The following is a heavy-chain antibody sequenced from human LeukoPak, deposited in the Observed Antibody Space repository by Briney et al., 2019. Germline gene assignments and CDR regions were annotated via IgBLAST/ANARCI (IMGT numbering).Heavy chain of an antibody. J-gene: IGHJ4*02. Sequence: GVSLRLFCAASGFTFSTYGMHWVRQAPGKGLEWVAVIWYDGRTQFYAESVKGRFAVSRDNSKNTLYLQMNSLRAEDTAVYHCARGEYYHESSGYPNYWGQGTLVTVSS. D-gene: IGHD3-22*01. CDR2: IWYDGRTQ. CDR3: ARGEYYHESSGYPNY. CDR1: GFTFSTYG. V-gene: IGHV3-33*01.